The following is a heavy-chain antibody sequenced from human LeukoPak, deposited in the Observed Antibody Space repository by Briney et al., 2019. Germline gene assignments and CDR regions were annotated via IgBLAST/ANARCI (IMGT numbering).Heavy chain of an antibody. Sequence: SVKVSCKASGGTFSSYAISWVRQAPGQGLEWMGGITSIFGTANYAQKFQGRVTITADESTSTAYMELSSLRSEDTAVYYCARTYCGGDCYAFDIWGQGTMVTVSS. CDR1: GGTFSSYA. V-gene: IGHV1-69*13. J-gene: IGHJ3*02. CDR3: ARTYCGGDCYAFDI. D-gene: IGHD2-21*01. CDR2: ITSIFGTA.